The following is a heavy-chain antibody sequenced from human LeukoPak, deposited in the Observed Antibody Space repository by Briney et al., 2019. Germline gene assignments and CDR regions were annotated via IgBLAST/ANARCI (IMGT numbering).Heavy chain of an antibody. CDR1: GYTFTSYY. D-gene: IGHD3-9*01. CDR2: INPSGGST. V-gene: IGHV1-46*01. CDR3: ARDELSDVLTGPYYGMDV. J-gene: IGHJ6*02. Sequence: GASVKVSCKASGYTFTSYYMHWVRQAPGQGLEWMGIINPSGGSTSYAQRFQGRVTMTRDTSTSTVYMELSSLRSEDTAVYYCARDELSDVLTGPYYGMDVWGQGTTVTVSS.